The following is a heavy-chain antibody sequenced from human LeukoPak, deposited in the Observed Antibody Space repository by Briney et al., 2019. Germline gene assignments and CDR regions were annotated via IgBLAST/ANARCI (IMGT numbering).Heavy chain of an antibody. CDR3: ARDTLVSGSYYNGGSFDY. V-gene: IGHV1-18*01. CDR1: GYSFTSYG. D-gene: IGHD3-10*01. J-gene: IGHJ4*02. Sequence: ASVKVSCKPSGYSFTSYGLSWVRPGPRGGRGWRGWIIALNGNTNYAQKLQGRVTMTTDTSTSTAYMELRSLRSDDTAVYYCARDTLVSGSYYNGGSFDYWGQGTLVTVSS. CDR2: IIALNGNT.